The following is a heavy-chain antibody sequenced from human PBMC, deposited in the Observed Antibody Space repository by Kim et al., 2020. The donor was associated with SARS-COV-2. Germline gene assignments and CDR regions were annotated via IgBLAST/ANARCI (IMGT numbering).Heavy chain of an antibody. CDR3: ARSYGDYLYYYYGMDV. Sequence: SETLSLTCTVSGYSISSGYYWGWIRQPPGKGLEWIGSIYHSGSTYYNPSLKSRVTISVDTSKNQFSLKLSSVTAADTAVYYCARSYGDYLYYYYGMDVWGQGTTVTVSS. CDR1: GYSISSGYY. V-gene: IGHV4-38-2*02. CDR2: IYHSGST. D-gene: IGHD4-17*01. J-gene: IGHJ6*02.